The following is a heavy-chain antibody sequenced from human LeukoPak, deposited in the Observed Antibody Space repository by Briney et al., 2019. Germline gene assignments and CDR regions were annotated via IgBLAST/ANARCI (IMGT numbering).Heavy chain of an antibody. D-gene: IGHD3-10*01. V-gene: IGHV4-30-4*01. Sequence: SQTLSLICTVSGGSISSGDYYWSWIRQPPGKGLEWIGYIYYSGSTYYNPSLKSRVTISVDTSKNQFSLKLSSVTAADTAVYYCASGSGSYVYDGFDYWGQGTLVTVSS. CDR3: ASGSGSYVYDGFDY. CDR2: IYYSGST. CDR1: GGSISSGDYY. J-gene: IGHJ4*02.